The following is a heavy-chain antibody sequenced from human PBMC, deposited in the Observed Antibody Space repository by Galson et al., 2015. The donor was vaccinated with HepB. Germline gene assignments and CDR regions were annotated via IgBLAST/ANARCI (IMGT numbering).Heavy chain of an antibody. CDR1: GFTFSSYA. CDR2: ISYDGSNK. J-gene: IGHJ3*02. CDR3: ARALRDDPDWPTAFDI. Sequence: SLRLSCAAPGFTFSSYAMHWVRQAPGKGLEWVAVISYDGSNKYYADSVKGRFTISRDNSKNTLYLQMNSLRAEDTAVYYCARALRDDPDWPTAFDIWGQGTMVTVSS. D-gene: IGHD3-9*01. V-gene: IGHV3-30-3*01.